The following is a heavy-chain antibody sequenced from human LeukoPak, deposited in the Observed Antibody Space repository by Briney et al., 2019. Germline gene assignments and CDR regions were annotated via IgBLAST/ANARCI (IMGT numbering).Heavy chain of an antibody. Sequence: SETLSLTCTVSGGSISSGDYYWGWIRQPPGKGLEWIGSIYYSGSTYYNPSLKSRVTISVDTSKNQFSLKLSSVTAADTAVYYCATDHGGYDFFDYWGQGTLVTVSS. V-gene: IGHV4-39*07. CDR1: GGSISSGDYY. D-gene: IGHD5-12*01. CDR3: ATDHGGYDFFDY. CDR2: IYYSGST. J-gene: IGHJ4*02.